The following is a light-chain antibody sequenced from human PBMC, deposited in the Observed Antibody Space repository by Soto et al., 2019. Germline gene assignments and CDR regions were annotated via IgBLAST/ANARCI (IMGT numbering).Light chain of an antibody. CDR2: GAS. CDR1: QSVSSN. Sequence: ERVMTQSPPTLSVSPGERATLSCRASQSVSSNLAWYQQKPGQAPRLLIYGASTRAAGIPARFSGSGSGTEFTLTISSLQSEDFAVYFCQQYNDWPPWTFGQGTKVDI. V-gene: IGKV3-15*01. CDR3: QQYNDWPPWT. J-gene: IGKJ1*01.